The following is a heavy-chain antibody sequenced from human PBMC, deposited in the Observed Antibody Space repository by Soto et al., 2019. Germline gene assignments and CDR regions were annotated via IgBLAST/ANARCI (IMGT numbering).Heavy chain of an antibody. V-gene: IGHV4-31*03. CDR3: ARVARLVVVPAAIDYYIYGMDV. Sequence: PSETLSLTCTVSGGSISSGGYYWSWIRQHPGKGLEWIGYIYYSGSTYYNPSLKSRVTISVDTSKNQFSLKLSSVTAADTAVYYCARVARLVVVPAAIDYYIYGMDVWGQGTTVTVSS. D-gene: IGHD2-2*02. CDR2: IYYSGST. J-gene: IGHJ6*02. CDR1: GGSISSGGYY.